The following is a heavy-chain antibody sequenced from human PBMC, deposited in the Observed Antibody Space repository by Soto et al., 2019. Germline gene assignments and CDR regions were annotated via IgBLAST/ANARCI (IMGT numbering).Heavy chain of an antibody. CDR1: GGSISSYY. D-gene: IGHD3-22*01. V-gene: IGHV4-59*01. J-gene: IGHJ6*02. Sequence: PSETLSLTCTVSGGSISSYYWSWIRQPPGKGLEWIGYIYYSGSTNYNPSLKSRVTISVDTSKNQFSLKLSSVTAADTAVYYCARFNGYYEFYYYYYGMDVWGQGTTVTVSS. CDR2: IYYSGST. CDR3: ARFNGYYEFYYYYYGMDV.